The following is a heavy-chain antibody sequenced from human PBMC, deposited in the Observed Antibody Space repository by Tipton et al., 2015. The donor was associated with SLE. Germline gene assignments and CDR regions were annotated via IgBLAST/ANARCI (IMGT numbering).Heavy chain of an antibody. V-gene: IGHV3-23*01. J-gene: IGHJ2*01. CDR3: ARGDSSSWSRNWYFDL. CDR1: GFTFSSYA. CDR2: ISGSGGST. Sequence: SLRLSCAASGFTFSSYAMHWVRQAPGKGLEWVSAISGSGGSTYYADSVKGRFTISRDNSKNTLYLQMNSLRAEDTAVYYCARGDSSSWSRNWYFDLWGRGTLVTVSS. D-gene: IGHD6-13*01.